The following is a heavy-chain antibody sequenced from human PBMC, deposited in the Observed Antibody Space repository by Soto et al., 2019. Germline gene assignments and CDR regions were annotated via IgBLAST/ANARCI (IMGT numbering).Heavy chain of an antibody. D-gene: IGHD1-7*01. Sequence: QLQLLESGPGLVKPSETLSLTCTVSGGAISDSSYYWGWIRQPPGKGLGWIGTIYYNGNTYYNPSLKSRLTISVDTSKNQFSLKLTSVTAADTAVYYCARLEYNWNSLDWGQGTLVSVSS. J-gene: IGHJ4*02. CDR2: IYYNGNT. CDR3: ARLEYNWNSLD. CDR1: GGAISDSSYY. V-gene: IGHV4-39*01.